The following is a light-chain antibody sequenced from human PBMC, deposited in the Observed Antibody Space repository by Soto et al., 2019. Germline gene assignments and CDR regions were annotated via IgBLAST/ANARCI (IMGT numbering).Light chain of an antibody. CDR1: SSDVGNYKY. CDR2: EVS. Sequence: TISCTGTSSDVGNYKYVSWYQQHPGEAPKLMIYEVSNRPSGVSNRFSGSKSGNTASLTISGLQAEDETDYYCFSYTSSGTYVFGTGTKVTVL. V-gene: IGLV2-14*01. CDR3: FSYTSSGTYV. J-gene: IGLJ1*01.